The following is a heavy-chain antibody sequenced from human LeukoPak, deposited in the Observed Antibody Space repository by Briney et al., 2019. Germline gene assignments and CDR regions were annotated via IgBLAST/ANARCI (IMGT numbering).Heavy chain of an antibody. CDR3: AKTSSTSCYSCVFDY. CDR2: ISGSGDSA. Sequence: PGGSLRLSCAASGFTFSSYAMSWVRQAPGKGLEWVSVISGSGDSAYYADSVKGRFTISRDNSKNTLYLQMNSLRAEDTAIYYCAKTSSTSCYSCVFDYWGQGTLVTVSS. V-gene: IGHV3-23*01. CDR1: GFTFSSYA. D-gene: IGHD2-2*01. J-gene: IGHJ4*02.